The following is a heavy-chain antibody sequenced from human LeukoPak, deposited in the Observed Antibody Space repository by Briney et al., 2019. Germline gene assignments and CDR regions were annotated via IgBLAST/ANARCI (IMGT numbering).Heavy chain of an antibody. CDR3: ARQLGYCSSTSCYADKVDY. J-gene: IGHJ4*02. D-gene: IGHD2-2*01. CDR2: IYYSGST. Sequence: PSETLSLTCTVSGGSISSSSYYWGWIRQPPGKELEWIGSIYYSGSTYYNPSLKSRVTISVDTSKNQFSLKLSSVTATDTAVYYCARQLGYCSSTSCYADKVDYWGQGTLVTVSS. CDR1: GGSISSSSYY. V-gene: IGHV4-39*01.